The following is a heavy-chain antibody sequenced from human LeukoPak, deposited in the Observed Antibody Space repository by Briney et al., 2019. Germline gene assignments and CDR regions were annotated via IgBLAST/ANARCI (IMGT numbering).Heavy chain of an antibody. Sequence: PSETLSLTCTVSGGSISSYYWSWIRQPPGKGLEWIGYIYYSGSTNYNPSLKSRVTISVDTSKNQFSLKLSSVTAADTAVYYCARIDILSYMDVWGKGTTVTVSS. V-gene: IGHV4-59*12. D-gene: IGHD2-15*01. CDR1: GGSISSYY. CDR3: ARIDILSYMDV. CDR2: IYYSGST. J-gene: IGHJ6*03.